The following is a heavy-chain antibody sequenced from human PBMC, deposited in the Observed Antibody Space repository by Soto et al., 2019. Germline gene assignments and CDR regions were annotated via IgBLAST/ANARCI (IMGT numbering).Heavy chain of an antibody. CDR3: VRDRTGGWSFDV. V-gene: IGHV1-2*04. CDR1: GYTFTGYY. J-gene: IGHJ3*01. Sequence: ASVKVSCKASGYTFTGYYMHWVRQAPGQGLEWMGWINPNSGGTNYAQKFQGWVTMTRDTSISTAYMELSRLRADDAAVYYCVRDRTGGWSFDVWGQGTMVTVSS. D-gene: IGHD7-27*01. CDR2: INPNSGGT.